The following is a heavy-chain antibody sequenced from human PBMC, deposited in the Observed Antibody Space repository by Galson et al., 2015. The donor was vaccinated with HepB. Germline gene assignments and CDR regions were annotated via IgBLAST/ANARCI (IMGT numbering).Heavy chain of an antibody. D-gene: IGHD7-27*01. J-gene: IGHJ6*02. CDR1: GFTFGSYG. Sequence: TLRFSCAASGFTFGSYGMNWVRQAPGKGLEWVSSISSSSSYIYYADSVKGRFTISRDNAKNSLYLQMNSLRAEDTAVYYCAREWNWGSPYYYYGMDVRGQGTTVTVSS. CDR2: ISSSSSYI. CDR3: AREWNWGSPYYYYGMDV. V-gene: IGHV3-21*01.